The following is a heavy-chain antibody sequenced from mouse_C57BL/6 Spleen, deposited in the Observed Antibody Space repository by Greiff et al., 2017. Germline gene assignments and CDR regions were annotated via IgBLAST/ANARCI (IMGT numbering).Heavy chain of an antibody. J-gene: IGHJ2*01. Sequence: VQLQESGAELVRPGASVTLSCKASGYTFTDYEMHWVKQTPVHGLEWIGAIDPETGGTAYNQKFKGKAILTADKSSSTAYMELRSLTSEDSAVYYCTRRDYYGSSYEGDFDYWGQGTTLTVSS. CDR1: GYTFTDYE. V-gene: IGHV1-15*01. D-gene: IGHD1-1*01. CDR3: TRRDYYGSSYEGDFDY. CDR2: IDPETGGT.